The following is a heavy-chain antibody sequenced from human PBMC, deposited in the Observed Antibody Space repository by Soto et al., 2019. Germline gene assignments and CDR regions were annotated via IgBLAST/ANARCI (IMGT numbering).Heavy chain of an antibody. CDR2: IYYSGST. CDR1: GCSISSSIYY. CDR3: ARHLRAGEGWFDP. Sequence: QLQLQESGPGLVKPSETLSLTCTVSGCSISSSIYYWGWIRQPPGKGLEWIGSIYYSGSTYYNPSLKSRATISVDTSKNQFSLKRSAVTAADTAVYYCARHLRAGEGWFDPWGQGTLVTVSS. V-gene: IGHV4-39*01. J-gene: IGHJ5*02.